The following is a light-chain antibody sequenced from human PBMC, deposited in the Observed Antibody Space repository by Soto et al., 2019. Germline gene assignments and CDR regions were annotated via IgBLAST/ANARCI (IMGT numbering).Light chain of an antibody. J-gene: IGLJ1*01. V-gene: IGLV2-14*01. Sequence: QSVLTQPASVSGSPGQSITISCTGTGSDVGAYNYVSWYQQCPGKAPKPIIYDVVNRPSGVSNRFSGSKSGNTAALIIFGLQAEDEADYYCCSYTSRSTYVFGTGNKVTVL. CDR1: GSDVGAYNY. CDR3: CSYTSRSTYV. CDR2: DVV.